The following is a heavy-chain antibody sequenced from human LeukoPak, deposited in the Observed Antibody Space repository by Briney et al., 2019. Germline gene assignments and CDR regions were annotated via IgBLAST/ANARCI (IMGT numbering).Heavy chain of an antibody. J-gene: IGHJ4*02. D-gene: IGHD3-22*01. Sequence: GASVKVSCKASGYTFTGYYMHWVRQAPGQGLEWMGWINPNSGGTNYAQKLQGRVTMTTDTSTSTAYMELRSLRSDDTAVYYCARGGVRVAASMIVWSMVVTHFDYWGQGTLVTVSS. V-gene: IGHV1-2*02. CDR3: ARGGVRVAASMIVWSMVVTHFDY. CDR2: INPNSGGT. CDR1: GYTFTGYY.